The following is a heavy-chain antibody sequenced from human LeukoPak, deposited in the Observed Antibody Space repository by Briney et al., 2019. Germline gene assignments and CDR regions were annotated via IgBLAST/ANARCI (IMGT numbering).Heavy chain of an antibody. V-gene: IGHV4-39*01. CDR3: ARLVITIFDFDY. CDR2: IYYSGST. CDR1: GGSISSSSYY. J-gene: IGHJ4*02. D-gene: IGHD3-3*01. Sequence: NPSETLSLTCTVSGGSISSSSYYWGWIRQPPGKGLEWIGSIYYSGSTYYNPSLKSRVTISVDTSKNQFSLKLSSVTAADTAVYYCARLVITIFDFDYWGQGTLVTVSS.